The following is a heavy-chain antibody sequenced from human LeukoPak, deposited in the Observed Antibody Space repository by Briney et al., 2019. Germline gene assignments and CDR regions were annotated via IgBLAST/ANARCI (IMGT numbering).Heavy chain of an antibody. J-gene: IGHJ5*02. CDR2: IIPIFGTA. V-gene: IGHV1-69*05. D-gene: IGHD2-2*01. Sequence: SVKVSCKASGGTFSSYAISWVRQAPGQGLEWMGGIIPIFGTANYAQKFQGRVTTTTDESTSTAYMELSSLRSEDTAVYYCAVLGYCSSTSCPWGQGTLVTVSS. CDR3: AVLGYCSSTSCP. CDR1: GGTFSSYA.